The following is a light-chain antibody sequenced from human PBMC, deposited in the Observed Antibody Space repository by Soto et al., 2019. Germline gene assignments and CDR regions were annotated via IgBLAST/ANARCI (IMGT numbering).Light chain of an antibody. CDR3: CSYAGSITWV. CDR1: SSDVGSYNL. J-gene: IGLJ2*01. CDR2: EGS. V-gene: IGLV2-23*01. Sequence: QSALTQPASVSGSPGQSITISCTGTSSDVGSYNLVSWYKQHPGKAPKLMIYEGSKRPSGVSNRFSGSKSGNTASLTISGLQAEDEADYYCCSYAGSITWVFGGGTKLTVL.